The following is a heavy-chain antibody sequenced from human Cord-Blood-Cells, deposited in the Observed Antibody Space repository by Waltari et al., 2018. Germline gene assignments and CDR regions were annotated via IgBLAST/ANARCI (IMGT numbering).Heavy chain of an antibody. CDR2: IYYSGST. J-gene: IGHJ5*02. V-gene: IGHV4-39*01. Sequence: QLQLQESGPGLVKPSETLSLTCTVSGGSISSSSYYWGWIRQPPGKWLEWIGSIYYSGSTYYNPSLKSRVTISVDTSKNQFSLKLSSVTAADTAVYYCARRGRYCSSTSCYDGWFDPWGQGTLVTVSS. CDR1: GGSISSSSYY. D-gene: IGHD2-2*01. CDR3: ARRGRYCSSTSCYDGWFDP.